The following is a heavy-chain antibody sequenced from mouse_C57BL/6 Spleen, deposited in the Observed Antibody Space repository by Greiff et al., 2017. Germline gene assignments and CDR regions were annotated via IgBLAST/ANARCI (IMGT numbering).Heavy chain of an antibody. CDR3: ARSSNYCYAMDY. CDR2: IYPGDGDT. V-gene: IGHV1-82*01. Sequence: VNVVESGPELVKPGASVKISCKASGYSFSSSWMNWVKQRPGKGLEWIGRIYPGDGDTNYNGKFKGKATLTADKSSSTAYMQLSSLTSEDSAVYFCARSSNYCYAMDYWGQGTSVTVSS. D-gene: IGHD2-5*01. CDR1: GYSFSSSW. J-gene: IGHJ4*01.